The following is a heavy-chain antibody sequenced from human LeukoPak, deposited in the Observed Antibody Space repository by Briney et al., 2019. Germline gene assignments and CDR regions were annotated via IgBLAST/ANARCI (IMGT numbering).Heavy chain of an antibody. Sequence: ASVKVSCKTSGYTFTSYDINWVRQAPGQGLEWMGWTNANSGNAGFAQKFQGRVTMTRDTSINTAYMELSSLRSEDTAVYYCGRSGGYHPLDYWGQGTLVTVSS. D-gene: IGHD5-12*01. V-gene: IGHV1-8*01. CDR2: TNANSGNA. J-gene: IGHJ4*02. CDR3: GRSGGYHPLDY. CDR1: GYTFTSYD.